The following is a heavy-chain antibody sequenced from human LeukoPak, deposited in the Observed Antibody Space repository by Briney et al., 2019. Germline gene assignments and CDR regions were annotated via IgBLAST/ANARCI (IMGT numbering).Heavy chain of an antibody. D-gene: IGHD3-10*01. CDR1: GFTFSTYD. CDR2: IGSSGST. V-gene: IGHV3-23*01. CDR3: ANPFYGSGPRGY. Sequence: LPGGSLRLSCAASGFTFSTYDMTWVPQAPGKELGWVSAIGSSGSTYYADFVNGRFTISRDNSKHTLYLQMNSLRAEDAAIYYCANPFYGSGPRGYWGQGTLVTVSS. J-gene: IGHJ4*02.